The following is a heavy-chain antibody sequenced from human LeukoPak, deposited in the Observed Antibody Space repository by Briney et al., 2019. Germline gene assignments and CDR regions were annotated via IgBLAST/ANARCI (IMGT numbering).Heavy chain of an antibody. Sequence: ASVKVSCKASGYTFTGYYMHWVRQAPGQGLEWMGWINPNSGGTNYAQKFQGRVTMTRDTSTSTVYMELSSLRSEDTAVYYCARARSADDYYYMDVWGKGTTVTISS. J-gene: IGHJ6*03. CDR2: INPNSGGT. D-gene: IGHD3-10*01. CDR3: ARARSADDYYYMDV. CDR1: GYTFTGYY. V-gene: IGHV1-2*02.